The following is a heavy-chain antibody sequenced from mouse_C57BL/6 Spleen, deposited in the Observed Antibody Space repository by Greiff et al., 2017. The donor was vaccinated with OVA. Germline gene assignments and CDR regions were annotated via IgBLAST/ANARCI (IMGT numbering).Heavy chain of an antibody. CDR2: IYPGDGDT. V-gene: IGHV1-82*01. Sequence: VQLQQSGPELVKPGASVKISCKASGYAFSSSWMNWVKQRPGKGLEWIGRIYPGDGDTNYNGKFKGKATLTADKSSSTAYMQLSSLTSEDSAVYFFARDRNYYAMDYWGQGTSVTVSS. CDR3: ARDRNYYAMDY. J-gene: IGHJ4*01. CDR1: GYAFSSSW.